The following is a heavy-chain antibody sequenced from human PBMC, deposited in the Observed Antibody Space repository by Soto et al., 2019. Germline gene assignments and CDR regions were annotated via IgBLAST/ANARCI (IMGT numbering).Heavy chain of an antibody. CDR2: IIPIFGTA. V-gene: IGHV1-69*13. Sequence: SVKVSCKASGGTFSSYAISWVRQAPGQGLEWMGGIIPIFGTANYAQKFQGRVTITADESTSTAYMELRSLRSEDTAVYYCASAPYYDSFGWSDPWGQGTLVTVSS. CDR1: GGTFSSYA. J-gene: IGHJ5*02. D-gene: IGHD3-3*01. CDR3: ASAPYYDSFGWSDP.